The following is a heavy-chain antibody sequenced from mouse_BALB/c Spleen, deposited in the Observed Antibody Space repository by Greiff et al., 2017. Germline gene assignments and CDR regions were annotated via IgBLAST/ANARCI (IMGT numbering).Heavy chain of an antibody. V-gene: IGHV1-7*01. J-gene: IGHJ4*01. D-gene: IGHD2-4*01. CDR2: INPSTGYT. CDR1: GYTFTSYW. Sequence: QVHVKQSGAELAKPGASVKMSCKASGYTFTSYWMHWVNQRPGQGLEWIGYINPSTGYTEYNQKFKDKATLTADKSSSTAYMQLSSLTSEDSAVYYCARRGLRLNYAMDYWGQGTSVTVSS. CDR3: ARRGLRLNYAMDY.